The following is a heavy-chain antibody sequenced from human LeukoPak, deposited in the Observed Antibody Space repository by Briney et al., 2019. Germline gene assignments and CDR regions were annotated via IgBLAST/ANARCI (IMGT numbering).Heavy chain of an antibody. CDR2: ISYDGSNK. V-gene: IGHV3-30*18. D-gene: IGHD3-3*01. CDR1: GFTFSSYG. CDR3: AKARRDFDFDY. Sequence: GGSLRLPCAASGFTFSSYGMHWVRQAPGKGLEWVAVISYDGSNKYYADSVKGRFTISRDNSKNTLYLQMNSLRAEDTAVYYCAKARRDFDFDYWGQGTLVTVSS. J-gene: IGHJ4*02.